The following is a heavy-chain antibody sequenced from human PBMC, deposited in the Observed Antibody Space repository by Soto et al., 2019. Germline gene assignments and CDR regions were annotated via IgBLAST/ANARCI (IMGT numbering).Heavy chain of an antibody. Sequence: EVQLVESGGGLVQPGGSLKLSCAASGFTFSGSAMHWVRQASGKGLEWVGRIRSKANSYATPYAASVKGRFTISRDDSKNTAYLQMNSLKTEDTAVYYCTHSSGWLDVWGQGTTVTVSS. CDR1: GFTFSGSA. CDR3: THSSGWLDV. V-gene: IGHV3-73*01. CDR2: IRSKANSYAT. J-gene: IGHJ6*02. D-gene: IGHD6-19*01.